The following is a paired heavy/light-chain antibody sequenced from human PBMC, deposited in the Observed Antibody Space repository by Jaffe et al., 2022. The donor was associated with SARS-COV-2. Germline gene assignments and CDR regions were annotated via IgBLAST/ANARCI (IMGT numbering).Light chain of an antibody. J-gene: IGKJ1*01. CDR2: AAS. CDR3: QQSYTTWT. Sequence: DIQVTQSPSSLSASVGDRVTITCRASQSINKFLNWYQQKPGKAPKLLISAASSLQSGVPLRFSGSGSGTEFTLTIGSLQPEDFATYYCQQSYTTWTFGQGTKVDIK. CDR1: QSINKF. V-gene: IGKV1-39*01.
Heavy chain of an antibody. CDR1: GDSVNSGSYY. Sequence: QVRLQESGPGLVKPSQTLSLACTVSGDSVNSGSYYWNWIRQSAGTGLEWIGRIYTSGFTNYNPSLKGRVTISLDTSKNQFSLKLNSVNATDTAVYFCARSPGVEGLDVWGQGTTVTVSS. CDR2: IYTSGFT. V-gene: IGHV4-61*02. J-gene: IGHJ6*02. CDR3: ARSPGVEGLDV. D-gene: IGHD3-10*01.